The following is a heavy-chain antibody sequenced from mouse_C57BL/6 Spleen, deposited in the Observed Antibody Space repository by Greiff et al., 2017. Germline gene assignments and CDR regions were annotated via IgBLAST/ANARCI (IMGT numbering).Heavy chain of an antibody. V-gene: IGHV7-3*01. CDR2: IRNKANGYTT. J-gene: IGHJ2*01. D-gene: IGHD2-1*01. CDR3: ARQSYGNYGFDY. Sequence: EVQGVESGGGLVQPGGSLSLSCAASGFTFTDYYMSWVRQPPGKALEWLGFIRNKANGYTTEYSASVKGRFTISRDNSQSILYLQMNALRAEDSATYYCARQSYGNYGFDYWGQGTTLTVSS. CDR1: GFTFTDYY.